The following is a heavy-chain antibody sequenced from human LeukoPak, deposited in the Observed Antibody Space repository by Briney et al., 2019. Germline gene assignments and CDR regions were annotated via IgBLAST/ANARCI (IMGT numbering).Heavy chain of an antibody. J-gene: IGHJ4*02. V-gene: IGHV3-30-3*01. CDR3: ARALDSRYTAMFFGY. D-gene: IGHD5-18*01. Sequence: AGGSLRLSCAASGFTFSSYAMHWVRQAPGKGLEWVAVISYDGSNKYYADSVKGRFTISRDNSKNTLYLQMNSLRAEDTAVYYCARALDSRYTAMFFGYWGQGPLVTVSS. CDR1: GFTFSSYA. CDR2: ISYDGSNK.